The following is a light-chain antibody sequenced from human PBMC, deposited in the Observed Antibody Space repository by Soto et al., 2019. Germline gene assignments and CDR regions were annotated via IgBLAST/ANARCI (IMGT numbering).Light chain of an antibody. CDR3: QQYNNWPRT. V-gene: IGKV3-15*01. J-gene: IGKJ1*01. CDR2: GAS. CDR1: QSVSSSY. Sequence: EIVMTQSPATLSVSPVERATLSCRASQSVSSSYLAWYQQKPGQAPRLLIYGASARATGVPARFSGSGSGTEFTLTISSLQSEDFAVYYCQQYNNWPRTFGQGTKVDIK.